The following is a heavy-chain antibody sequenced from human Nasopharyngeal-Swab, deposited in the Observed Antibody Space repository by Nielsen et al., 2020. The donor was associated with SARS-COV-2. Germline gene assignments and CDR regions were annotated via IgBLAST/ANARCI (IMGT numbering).Heavy chain of an antibody. CDR2: ISYDGSNK. CDR3: SRDSGQVLVGYYFGMDV. Sequence: SLRLSCAVSRSTFTRSTFPILWVRLIPDKGLQWVSTISYDGSNKYYGDSVKGRFTISRDSSRNTLYLQMNNLRPEDTAIYYCSRDSGQVLVGYYFGMDVWGQGTTVIVSS. D-gene: IGHD2-8*02. J-gene: IGHJ6*02. V-gene: IGHV3-30*04. CDR1: RSTFTRSTFP.